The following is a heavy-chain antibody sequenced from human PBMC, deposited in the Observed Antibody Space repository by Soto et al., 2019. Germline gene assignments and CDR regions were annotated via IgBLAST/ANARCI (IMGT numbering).Heavy chain of an antibody. Sequence: QVQLVQSGAEVKKPGSSVKVSCKASGGTFSSYTISWVRQAPGQGLEWMGRIIPILGIANYAQKFQGRVTITADKSTSTAYMELGSLRSEDTVVYYCASLGRYSYGDGAFDIWGQGTMVTVSS. V-gene: IGHV1-69*02. CDR3: ASLGRYSYGDGAFDI. J-gene: IGHJ3*02. CDR1: GGTFSSYT. D-gene: IGHD5-18*01. CDR2: IIPILGIA.